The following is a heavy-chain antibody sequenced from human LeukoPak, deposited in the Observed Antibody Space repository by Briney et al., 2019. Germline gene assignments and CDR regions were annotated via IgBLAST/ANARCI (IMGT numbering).Heavy chain of an antibody. D-gene: IGHD3-10*01. Sequence: GASVKVSCKASGYIFTSYYMHWVRQAPGQGLEWMGVIDPSGDSTSYAQKFQGRVTMTRDTSTSTVYMELSSLRSEDMAVYYCARSMIRGATYYFDSWGQGTLVTVSS. V-gene: IGHV1-46*01. CDR2: IDPSGDST. J-gene: IGHJ4*02. CDR1: GYIFTSYY. CDR3: ARSMIRGATYYFDS.